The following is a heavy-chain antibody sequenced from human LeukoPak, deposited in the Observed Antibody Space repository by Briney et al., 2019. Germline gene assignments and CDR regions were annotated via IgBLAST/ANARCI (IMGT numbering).Heavy chain of an antibody. CDR3: ARDRDSRYLRGYYGMDV. Sequence: GGSLRLSCAASGFTFSSYGMHWVRQAPGKGLEWVAVISYDGSNKYYADSVKGRFTISRDNSKNTLYLQMNSLRAEDTAVYYCARDRDSRYLRGYYGMDVWGQGTTVTVSS. J-gene: IGHJ6*02. V-gene: IGHV3-30*03. CDR1: GFTFSSYG. CDR2: ISYDGSNK. D-gene: IGHD6-25*01.